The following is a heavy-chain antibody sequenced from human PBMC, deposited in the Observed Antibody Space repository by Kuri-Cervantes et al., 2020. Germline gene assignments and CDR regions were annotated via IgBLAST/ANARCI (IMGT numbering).Heavy chain of an antibody. CDR3: ARASNSITTELDY. Sequence: GSLRLSCTVSGGSVSSGSYYWSWIRQPPGKGLEWIGNIYYSGSTNYNPSLKSRVTISVDTSKNQFSLRLSSVTAADTAVYYCARASNSITTELDYWGQGTLVTVSS. D-gene: IGHD3-10*01. CDR2: IYYSGST. J-gene: IGHJ4*02. V-gene: IGHV4-61*01. CDR1: GGSVSSGSYY.